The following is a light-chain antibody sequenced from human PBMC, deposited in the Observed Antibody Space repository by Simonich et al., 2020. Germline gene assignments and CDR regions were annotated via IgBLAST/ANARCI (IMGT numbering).Light chain of an antibody. CDR1: SSDVGGYNL. V-gene: IGLV2-23*01. J-gene: IGLJ2*01. CDR2: EGS. CDR3: CSYAGSSTVV. Sequence: QPALPQPASVSGSPGPSITIPCTGTSSDVGGYNLVSWYQQHPGKAPKLMIYEGSKRPSGVSNRFSGSKSGNTASLTISGLQAEDEADYYCCSYAGSSTVVFGGGTKLTVL.